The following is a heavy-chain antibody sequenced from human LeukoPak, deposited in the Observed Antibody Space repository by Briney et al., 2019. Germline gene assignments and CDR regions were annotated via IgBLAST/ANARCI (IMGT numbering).Heavy chain of an antibody. V-gene: IGHV3-30*02. CDR3: AKDRTNGLNYYFDY. Sequence: GGSLRLSCAASGFTFSNYGMHWVRQAPGKGLEGVAFIRYDGSNEYYADSVKGRFTISRVNSKNTLYLQMSSLRAEDTALYYCAKDRTNGLNYYFDYWGQGTLVTVSS. J-gene: IGHJ4*02. CDR2: IRYDGSNE. D-gene: IGHD2-8*01. CDR1: GFTFSNYG.